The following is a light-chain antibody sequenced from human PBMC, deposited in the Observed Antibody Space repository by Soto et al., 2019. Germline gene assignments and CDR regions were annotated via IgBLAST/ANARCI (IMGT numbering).Light chain of an antibody. V-gene: IGLV2-8*01. CDR3: CSSLGSNNCPDV. J-gene: IGLJ1*01. CDR1: SSDVGGYNY. Sequence: QSALTQPPSASGSPGQSVTISCTGTSSDVGGYNYVSWYQQHPGKAPKLIIYEVDDRPSGVADRFSGSKSGNTASLTVSGGQAADEADYYCCSSLGSNNCPDVFGTGTKVTVL. CDR2: EVD.